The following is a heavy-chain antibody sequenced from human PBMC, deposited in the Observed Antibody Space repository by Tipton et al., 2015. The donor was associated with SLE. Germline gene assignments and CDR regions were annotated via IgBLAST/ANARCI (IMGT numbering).Heavy chain of an antibody. D-gene: IGHD1-26*01. Sequence: SLRLSCAASGFYVSSYWMHWVRQVPGMGLVWVARINDDGSRISYADSVKGRFTVSRDNPKNTVYLEMNSLRDEDTAMYYCTRGGAEPFDDWGQGTLVTVSS. CDR2: INDDGSRI. CDR3: TRGGAEPFDD. V-gene: IGHV3-74*01. J-gene: IGHJ4*02. CDR1: GFYVSSYW.